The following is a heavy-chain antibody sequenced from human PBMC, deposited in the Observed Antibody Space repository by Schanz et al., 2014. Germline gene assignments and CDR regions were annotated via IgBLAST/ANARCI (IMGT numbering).Heavy chain of an antibody. CDR1: GFSVSTNY. J-gene: IGHJ6*02. V-gene: IGHV3-23*04. Sequence: EVQLVESGGGLIQPGGSLRLSCAVSGFSVSTNYMSWVRQAPGKGLEWVSAISGSGGSTYYADSVKGRFTISRDNSKNTLFLQVNSLRAEDTAVYYCAKDHFGHYDSSGCSDCYYYGMDVWGQGTTVTVSS. CDR2: ISGSGGST. D-gene: IGHD3-22*01. CDR3: AKDHFGHYDSSGCSDCYYYGMDV.